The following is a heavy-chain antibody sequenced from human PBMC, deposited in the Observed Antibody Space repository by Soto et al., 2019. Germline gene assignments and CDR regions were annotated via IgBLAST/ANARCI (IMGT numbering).Heavy chain of an antibody. Sequence: GASVKVSCKASGYTFTSYGISWVRQAPGQGLEWMGWISAYNGNTNYAQKLQGRVTMTTDTSTSTAYMELRSLRSDDTAVYYCARDYGRITMVRGVIKPNDAFDIWGQGTMVTVSS. CDR1: GYTFTSYG. D-gene: IGHD3-10*01. J-gene: IGHJ3*02. CDR2: ISAYNGNT. V-gene: IGHV1-18*01. CDR3: ARDYGRITMVRGVIKPNDAFDI.